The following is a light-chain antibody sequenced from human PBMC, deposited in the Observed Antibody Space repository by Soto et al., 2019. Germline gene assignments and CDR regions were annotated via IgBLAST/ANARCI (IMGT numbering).Light chain of an antibody. CDR3: CSYAASNTVV. CDR1: SSDVGGYNY. V-gene: IGLV2-11*01. J-gene: IGLJ1*01. Sequence: QSALTQPRSVSGSHGQSVTISCTGTSSDVGGYNYVSWYQQYSGKAPKVMIYDVSKRPSGVPDRFSGSKSGNTASLTISGLQAEDEADYYCCSYAASNTVVFGTGTKVTVL. CDR2: DVS.